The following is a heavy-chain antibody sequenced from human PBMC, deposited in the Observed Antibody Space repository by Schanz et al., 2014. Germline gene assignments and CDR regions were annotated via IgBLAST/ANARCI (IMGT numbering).Heavy chain of an antibody. J-gene: IGHJ4*02. Sequence: QVRLVESGGGVVQPGRSLRLSCAASGFTLSSYGMHWVRQAPGKGLEWVAFINSDGTKRFYADSVKSRFTISRDNSRNTLYLQMNSLRAEDTALYYCAKSLESCPGGRCSRGYFDYWGQGTLVTVSS. CDR1: GFTLSSYG. D-gene: IGHD2-8*02. CDR3: AKSLESCPGGRCSRGYFDY. V-gene: IGHV3-30*18. CDR2: INSDGTKR.